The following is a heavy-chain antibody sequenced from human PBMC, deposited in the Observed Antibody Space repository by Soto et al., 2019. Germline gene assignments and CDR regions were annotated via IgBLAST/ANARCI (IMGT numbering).Heavy chain of an antibody. Sequence: QVQLQESGPGLVKPSGTLSLTCAVSGGSISSSNWWRWVRQPPGKGLERIGEIYHSGSTNYNPSLKSRVTISVDKSKNQFSLKLSSVTAADTAVYYCAIPKGPDAELGFDYWGQGTLVTVSS. CDR1: GGSISSSNW. CDR2: IYHSGST. D-gene: IGHD7-27*01. CDR3: AIPKGPDAELGFDY. J-gene: IGHJ4*02. V-gene: IGHV4-4*02.